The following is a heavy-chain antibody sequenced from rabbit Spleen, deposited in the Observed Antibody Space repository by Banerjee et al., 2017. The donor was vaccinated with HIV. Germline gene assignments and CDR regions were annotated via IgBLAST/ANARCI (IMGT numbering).Heavy chain of an antibody. CDR3: ARDTSSSFSSYGMDL. D-gene: IGHD1-1*01. V-gene: IGHV1S40*01. J-gene: IGHJ6*01. CDR1: GFSFSGSSY. Sequence: QSLEESGGDLVKPGASLTLSCTASGFSFSGSSYMCWVRQAPGKGLEWIACIDAGGSGFTYFASWAKGRFTISKASSTTVTLQMTSLTAADTATYFCARDTSSSFSSYGMDLWGPGTLVTVS. CDR2: IDAGGSGFT.